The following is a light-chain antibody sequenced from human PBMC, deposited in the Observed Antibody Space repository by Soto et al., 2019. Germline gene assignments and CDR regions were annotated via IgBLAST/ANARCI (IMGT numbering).Light chain of an antibody. CDR3: SSYTSSSNWV. V-gene: IGLV2-14*01. CDR2: EVS. CDR1: SSDVGGYNY. Sequence: QSALTQPASVSGSPGQSITISCTGTSSDVGGYNYVSWYQQHPGKAPKLMIYEVSNRPSGVSNRFSGYKSGNTASLTISGLQAEDEADYYCSSYTSSSNWVFGGGTQLTV. J-gene: IGLJ3*02.